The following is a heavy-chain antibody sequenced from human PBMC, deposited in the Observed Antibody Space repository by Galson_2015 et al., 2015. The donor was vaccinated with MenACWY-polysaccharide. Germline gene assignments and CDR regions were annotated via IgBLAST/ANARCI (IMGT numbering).Heavy chain of an antibody. CDR2: ISGNGDNT. CDR1: GFTFNNFA. CDR3: ARAVIRYVVPTALFSPAPDY. Sequence: SLRLSCAASGFTFNNFAMSWVRQAPGKGLEWVSAISGNGDNTYYADSVRGRFTISRDTSRNPLYLQMRSLRADDTALYYCARAVIRYVVPTALFSPAPDYWGQGTLVTVSS. J-gene: IGHJ4*02. D-gene: IGHD1-1*01. V-gene: IGHV3-23*01.